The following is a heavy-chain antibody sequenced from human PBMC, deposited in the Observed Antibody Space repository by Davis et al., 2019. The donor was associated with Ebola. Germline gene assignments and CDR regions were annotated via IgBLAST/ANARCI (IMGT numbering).Heavy chain of an antibody. CDR3: ARPVSPGYTYGNYYYDMDV. J-gene: IGHJ6*02. Sequence: SCTVSGGSIKDKSYHWGWIRQSPGKGLEWIGAVYYSGSTYYNPSLRSRVTTSVDTSKNQLSLKLTSVTATDTAVYYCARPVSPGYTYGNYYYDMDVWGQGTTVTVSS. D-gene: IGHD5-18*01. CDR2: VYYSGST. CDR1: GGSIKDKSYH. V-gene: IGHV4-39*01.